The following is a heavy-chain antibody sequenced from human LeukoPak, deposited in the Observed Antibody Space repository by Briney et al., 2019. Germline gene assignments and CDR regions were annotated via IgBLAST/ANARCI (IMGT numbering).Heavy chain of an antibody. CDR1: GFTFDSYA. D-gene: IGHD1-26*01. J-gene: IGHJ4*02. CDR2: ISGSGSST. CDR3: AKGNSARSGSYYGDY. Sequence: GGSLRLSCAASGFTFDSYAMSWVRQAPGRGLEWVSSISGSGSSTYYADSVEGRFTISRDNSKNTLYLQMDSLRIEDTAEYYCAKGNSARSGSYYGDYWGQGTLVTVSS. V-gene: IGHV3-23*01.